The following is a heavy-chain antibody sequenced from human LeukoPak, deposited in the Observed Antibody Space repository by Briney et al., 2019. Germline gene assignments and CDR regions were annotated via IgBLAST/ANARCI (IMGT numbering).Heavy chain of an antibody. V-gene: IGHV4-59*01. CDR2: IHERGST. J-gene: IGHJ4*02. Sequence: TSETLSLTCTVSGDFITTYYWSWLRQSPGTGLEWIGYIHERGSTNHNPSLKSRVTMSVDTSKNQFSLKLTSVTAADTAVYFCAKSPRTVTTIFDYWGQGTLVTVSS. D-gene: IGHD5-12*01. CDR3: AKSPRTVTTIFDY. CDR1: GDFITTYY.